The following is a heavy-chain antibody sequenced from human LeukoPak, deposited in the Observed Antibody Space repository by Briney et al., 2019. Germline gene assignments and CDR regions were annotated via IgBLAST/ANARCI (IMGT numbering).Heavy chain of an antibody. CDR2: IKQDGSEK. V-gene: IGHV3-7*01. CDR3: ARTYYGSGKSAFDI. Sequence: GGSLRLSCAASGFTFSSYWMSWARQAPGKGLEWVANIKQDGSEKYYVDSVKGRFTISRDNAKNSLYLQMNSLRAEDTAVYYCARTYYGSGKSAFDIWGQGTMVTVSS. J-gene: IGHJ3*02. D-gene: IGHD3-10*01. CDR1: GFTFSSYW.